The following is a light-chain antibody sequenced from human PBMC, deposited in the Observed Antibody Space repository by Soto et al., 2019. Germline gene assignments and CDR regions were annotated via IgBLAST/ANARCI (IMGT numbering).Light chain of an antibody. Sequence: DIVMTQTPLSLPVTPGVPASISCRSSQSLLDSDDGNSYLDWYLQKPGPSPQLLLFRFSYRASVVTDRFSGSGSGTDFTLKISRVEAEDFGVYYCMQRIEFPYTFGQRTKLEIK. V-gene: IGKV2-40*01. CDR3: MQRIEFPYT. CDR2: RFS. CDR1: QSLLDSDDGNSY. J-gene: IGKJ2*01.